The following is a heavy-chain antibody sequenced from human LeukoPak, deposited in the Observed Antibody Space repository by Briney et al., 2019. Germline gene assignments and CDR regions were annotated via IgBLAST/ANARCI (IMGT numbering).Heavy chain of an antibody. J-gene: IGHJ3*02. CDR3: ARRGPITIFGVVIRYDAFDI. D-gene: IGHD3-3*01. CDR1: GGSFSGYY. V-gene: IGHV4-34*01. CDR2: INHSGST. Sequence: SETLSLTCAVYGGSFSGYYWSWIRQPPGKGLEWLGEINHSGSTNYNPSLKSRVTISVDTSKNQFSLKLSSVTAADTAVYYCARRGPITIFGVVIRYDAFDIWGQGTMVTVSS.